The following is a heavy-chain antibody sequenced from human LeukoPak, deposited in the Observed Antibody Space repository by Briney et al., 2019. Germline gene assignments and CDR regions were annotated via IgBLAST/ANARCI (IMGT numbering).Heavy chain of an antibody. V-gene: IGHV3-30-3*01. CDR2: ISYDGSNK. D-gene: IGHD3-22*01. CDR3: ATHAYYYDSSAFDY. CDR1: GFNFAGYT. Sequence: PGGSLRLSCAASGFNFAGYTMNWVRQAPGKGLEWVAVISYDGSNKYYADSVKGRFTISRDNSKNTLYLQMNSLRAEDTAVYYCATHAYYYDSSAFDYWGQGTLVTVSS. J-gene: IGHJ4*02.